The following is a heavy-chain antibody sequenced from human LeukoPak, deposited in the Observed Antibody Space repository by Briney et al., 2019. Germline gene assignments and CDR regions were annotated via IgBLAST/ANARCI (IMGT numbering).Heavy chain of an antibody. CDR2: ISAYNGNT. D-gene: IGHD4-17*01. Sequence: ASVKVSCEASGYTFTSYGISWVRQAPGQGLEWMGWISAYNGNTNYAQKLQGRVTMTTDTSTSTAYMELRSLRSDDTAVYYCARDRPRDYGDYFNYYYYGMDVWGQGTTVTVSS. CDR3: ARDRPRDYGDYFNYYYYGMDV. J-gene: IGHJ6*02. CDR1: GYTFTSYG. V-gene: IGHV1-18*01.